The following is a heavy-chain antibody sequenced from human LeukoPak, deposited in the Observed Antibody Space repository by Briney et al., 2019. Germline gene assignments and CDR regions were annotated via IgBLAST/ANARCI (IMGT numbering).Heavy chain of an antibody. Sequence: ASVKVSCKASGYTFTSCDINWVRQAPGRGLEWMGWINPYSAATINAQRFQDRVTLTWDMSIGTGYMELTRLTSDDTAVYYCATGSITRTRDPWGQGTLVTVSS. D-gene: IGHD6-6*01. CDR3: ATGSITRTRDP. CDR1: GYTFTSCD. J-gene: IGHJ5*02. CDR2: INPYSAAT. V-gene: IGHV1-2*02.